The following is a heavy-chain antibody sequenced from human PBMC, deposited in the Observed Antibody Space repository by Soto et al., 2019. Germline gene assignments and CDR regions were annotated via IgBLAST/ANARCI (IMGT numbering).Heavy chain of an antibody. D-gene: IGHD2-15*01. J-gene: IGHJ4*02. CDR3: AKPIYCSGGSCYLEPFDY. Sequence: GGSLRLSCAASGFTFSSYAMSWVRQAPGKGLEWVSAISGSGGSTYYADSVKGRFTISRDNSKNTLYLQMNSLRAEDTAVYYCAKPIYCSGGSCYLEPFDYWGQGTLVTVSS. CDR2: ISGSGGST. V-gene: IGHV3-23*01. CDR1: GFTFSSYA.